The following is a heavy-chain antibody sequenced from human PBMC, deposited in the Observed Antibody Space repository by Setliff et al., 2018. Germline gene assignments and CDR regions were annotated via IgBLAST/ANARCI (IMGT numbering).Heavy chain of an antibody. Sequence: SETLSLTCTVSGGSISSTTDYWGWIRHPPGKGLEWIGSIYYSGSAFYNPSLKSRVTISLDTSKNQFSPKLTSVTAADTAVYYCAGGRRYDYGWDFDYWGQGALVTVSS. CDR2: IYYSGSA. J-gene: IGHJ4*02. CDR1: GGSISSTTDY. CDR3: AGGRRYDYGWDFDY. V-gene: IGHV4-39*07. D-gene: IGHD4-17*01.